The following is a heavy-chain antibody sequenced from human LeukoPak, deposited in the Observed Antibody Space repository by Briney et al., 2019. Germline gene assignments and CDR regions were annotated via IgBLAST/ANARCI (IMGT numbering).Heavy chain of an antibody. V-gene: IGHV3-23*01. Sequence: PGGSLRLSCAASGFTFSSYAMSWVRQAPGKGLECISGFSGSGGSTYYADSVKGRFTISRDNSKNILYLQMNSLRAEDTAVYYCAKDRCSNGVGCYYYYMDVWGKGTAVTISS. CDR2: FSGSGGST. D-gene: IGHD2-8*01. J-gene: IGHJ6*03. CDR1: GFTFSSYA. CDR3: AKDRCSNGVGCYYYYMDV.